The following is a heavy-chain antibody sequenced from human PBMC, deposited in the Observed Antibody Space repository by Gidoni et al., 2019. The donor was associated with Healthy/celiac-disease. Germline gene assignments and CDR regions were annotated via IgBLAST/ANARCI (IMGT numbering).Heavy chain of an antibody. D-gene: IGHD3-22*01. V-gene: IGHV3-23*01. CDR1: GFTFSSYA. J-gene: IGHJ1*01. CDR2: ISGSGGRT. CDR3: AKDGITMIVVAHRYFQH. Sequence: EVQLLESGGGLVQPGGSLRLSCAASGFTFSSYAMSWVRQAPGKGLEWVSAISGSGGRTYYADSVKGRFTISRDNSKNTLYLQMNSLRAEDTAVYYCAKDGITMIVVAHRYFQHWGQGTLVTVSS.